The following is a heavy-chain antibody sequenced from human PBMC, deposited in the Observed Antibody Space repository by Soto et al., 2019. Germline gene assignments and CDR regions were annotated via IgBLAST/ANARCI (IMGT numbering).Heavy chain of an antibody. D-gene: IGHD7-27*01. CDR3: ERDYTPHLTDYGMDV. CDR1: GGSISSYY. Sequence: PSETLSLTCTVSGGSISSYYWSWIRQPPGKGLEWIGYIYYSGSTNYNPSLKSRVTISVDTSKNQFSLKLSSVTAADTAVYYCERDYTPHLTDYGMDVWGQGTTVTVYS. J-gene: IGHJ6*02. V-gene: IGHV4-59*01. CDR2: IYYSGST.